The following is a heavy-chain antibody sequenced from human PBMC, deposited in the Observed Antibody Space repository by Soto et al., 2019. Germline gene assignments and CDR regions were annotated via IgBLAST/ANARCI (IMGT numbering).Heavy chain of an antibody. CDR1: GFIFNNAW. D-gene: IGHD2-8*01. J-gene: IGHJ3*02. CDR3: THQKWGAFEI. V-gene: IGHV3-15*07. CDR2: IKSKGDGGTT. Sequence: EVQLVESGGGLVKPGGSLTLSCAASGFIFNNAWMNWVRQAPGKGLEWVGRIKSKGDGGTTDYAASVKGRFTISRDESKNTLNLQMNSLKTEDTAVYYCTHQKWGAFEIWGQGTMVTVSS.